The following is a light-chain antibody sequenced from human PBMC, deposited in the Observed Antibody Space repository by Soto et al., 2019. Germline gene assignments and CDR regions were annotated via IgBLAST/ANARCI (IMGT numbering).Light chain of an antibody. CDR2: GAS. V-gene: IGKV3-15*01. CDR3: QQYNNRPPFT. CDR1: QSVSTN. Sequence: EIVMTQSPATLSVSPGERAILSCRASQSVSTNLGWYQQKPGQAPRLLIFGASTRATGIPARFSGSGSGTEFTLTISSLQSEDSAVYYCQQYNNRPPFTFGQGTRLEIK. J-gene: IGKJ5*01.